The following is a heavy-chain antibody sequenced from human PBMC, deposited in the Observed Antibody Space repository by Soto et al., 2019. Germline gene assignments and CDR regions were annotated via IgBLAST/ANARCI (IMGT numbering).Heavy chain of an antibody. D-gene: IGHD2-15*01. CDR3: ARDKGYCSDTSCPDFDY. Sequence: GASVKLCCKASGGTLSSCTFSWVRQAPGQGLEWMGRVIPNLGVTNYAKKFQGRFTIVVDTSTSTAYMELNSLRYEDTAVYYCARDKGYCSDTSCPDFDYWGQGTLVTVSS. CDR1: GGTLSSCT. V-gene: IGHV1-69*04. J-gene: IGHJ4*02. CDR2: VIPNLGVT.